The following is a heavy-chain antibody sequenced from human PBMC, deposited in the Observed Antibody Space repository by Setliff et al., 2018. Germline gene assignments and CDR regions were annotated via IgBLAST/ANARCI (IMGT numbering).Heavy chain of an antibody. D-gene: IGHD4-17*01. Sequence: PSETLSLTCSVSDFSINSGYYWGWIRQSPGEGLEWIGSIYRNGNTYYNPSLKSRVTISVDTSKNQLSLKLNSVTAADTAVYYCARQIDYGDFQYFDYWGQGTLGTVSS. J-gene: IGHJ4*02. CDR3: ARQIDYGDFQYFDY. CDR1: DFSINSGYY. V-gene: IGHV4-38-2*01. CDR2: IYRNGNT.